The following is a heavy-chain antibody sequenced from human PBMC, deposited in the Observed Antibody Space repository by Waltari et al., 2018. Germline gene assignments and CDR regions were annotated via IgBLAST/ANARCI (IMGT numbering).Heavy chain of an antibody. CDR1: GFTFNNYA. CDR2: IYSGGGA. Sequence: EVQLLESGGGLIPPGGSLTLSCAASGFTFNNYAMNWIRQAPGKGLEGGSVIYSGGGAYYADSVKGRFTISRDNSKNTLYLQMSSLRLEGTAVYYCVKETAYGYYFDNWGQGTLVSVSS. D-gene: IGHD3-10*01. CDR3: VKETAYGYYFDN. J-gene: IGHJ4*02. V-gene: IGHV3-23*03.